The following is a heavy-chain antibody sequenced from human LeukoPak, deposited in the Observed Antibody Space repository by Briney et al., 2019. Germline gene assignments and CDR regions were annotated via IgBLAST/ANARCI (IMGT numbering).Heavy chain of an antibody. D-gene: IGHD2-15*01. V-gene: IGHV4-4*07. Sequence: PSETLSLTCTVSGGSISSYYWSWIRQPAGKGLEWIGRMYPNGGTNYNSSLKSRVTMSVDASKNQFSLKLSSVTAADSAVYYCARDPRYCSGGNCYSEYYFDYWGQGTLVTVSS. J-gene: IGHJ4*02. CDR1: GGSISSYY. CDR2: MYPNGGT. CDR3: ARDPRYCSGGNCYSEYYFDY.